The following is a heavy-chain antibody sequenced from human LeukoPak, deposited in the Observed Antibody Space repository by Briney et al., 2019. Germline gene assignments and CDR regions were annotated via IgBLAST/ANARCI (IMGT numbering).Heavy chain of an antibody. CDR1: GYTFTGYY. CDR2: INPNSGGT. D-gene: IGHD6-13*01. CDR3: ARATIAAAGSFDP. V-gene: IGHV1-2*02. J-gene: IGHJ5*02. Sequence: ASVEVSCKASGYTFTGYYMHWVRQAPGQGLEWMGWINPNSGGTNYAQKFQGRVTMTRDTSISTAYMELSRLRSDDTAVYYCARATIAAAGSFDPWGQGTLVTVSS.